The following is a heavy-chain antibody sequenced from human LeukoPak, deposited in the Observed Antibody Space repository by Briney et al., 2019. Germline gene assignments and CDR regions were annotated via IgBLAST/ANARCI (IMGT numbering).Heavy chain of an antibody. J-gene: IGHJ4*02. D-gene: IGHD3-22*01. Sequence: GGSLRLSCAASGFTFSSYAMHWVRQAPGKGLEWGSYISGSSSTIYYADSVKGRFTISRDNGKNTLYLQMNSLRAEDTAVYYCARGSTYYDSSGQVPFDYWGQGTLVTVSS. CDR1: GFTFSSYA. CDR3: ARGSTYYDSSGQVPFDY. V-gene: IGHV3-48*01. CDR2: ISGSSSTI.